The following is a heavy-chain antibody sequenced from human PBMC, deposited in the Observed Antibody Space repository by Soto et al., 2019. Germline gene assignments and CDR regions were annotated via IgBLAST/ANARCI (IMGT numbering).Heavy chain of an antibody. J-gene: IGHJ4*01. CDR1: GGPITKSF. CDR3: ATSAIMGLEVAGHFDN. D-gene: IGHD3-16*01. Sequence: PSETLSLTCSVSGGPITKSFWSWIRQPVGKGLEWIGRMYTGGSADYNPSLKSRVTMSLDSSKNQFSLKVRSVTAADTAVYYCATSAIMGLEVAGHFDNWGQGTLVTVSS. CDR2: MYTGGSA. V-gene: IGHV4-4*07.